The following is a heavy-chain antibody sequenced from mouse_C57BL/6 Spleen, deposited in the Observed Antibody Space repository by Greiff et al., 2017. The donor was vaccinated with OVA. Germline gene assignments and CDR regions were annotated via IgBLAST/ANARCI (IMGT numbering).Heavy chain of an antibody. J-gene: IGHJ2*01. CDR1: GFTFPDYY. Sequence: EVKLMESGGGLVQPGGSLSLSCAASGFTFPDYYMSWVRQPPGKALEWLGFIRNKANGYTTEYSASVKGRITISRDNSQSILYLQMNALRAEDSASYYCARESSYFDYWGQGTTLTVSS. CDR2: IRNKANGYTT. V-gene: IGHV7-3*01. CDR3: ARESSYFDY.